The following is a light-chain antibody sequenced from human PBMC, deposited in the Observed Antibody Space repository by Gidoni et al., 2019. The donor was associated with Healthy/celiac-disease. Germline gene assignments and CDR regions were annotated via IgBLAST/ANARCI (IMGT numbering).Light chain of an antibody. J-gene: IGKJ4*01. Sequence: EIVMTQSPATLSVSPGERATLSCRASQRVSSTLAWYQQKPGQAPRLLIYGASTRATGIPARFSGSGSVTEFTLTFSSLQSEDFAVYYCQQYNNWPPLTFGGGTKVEIK. CDR1: QRVSST. CDR3: QQYNNWPPLT. V-gene: IGKV3-15*01. CDR2: GAS.